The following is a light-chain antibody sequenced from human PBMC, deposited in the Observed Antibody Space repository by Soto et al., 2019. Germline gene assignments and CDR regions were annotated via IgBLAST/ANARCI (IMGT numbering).Light chain of an antibody. CDR3: QQYGNSPRT. Sequence: EIVLTQSPGILSLSPGERATLSCRASQSVDNNFLAWYQQKPAQAPRLLIHGASNRATGIPDRFSGSGSGTDFNLTISRLEPEDFAVYYCQQYGNSPRTFGQGTKVEIK. V-gene: IGKV3-20*01. CDR2: GAS. J-gene: IGKJ1*01. CDR1: QSVDNNF.